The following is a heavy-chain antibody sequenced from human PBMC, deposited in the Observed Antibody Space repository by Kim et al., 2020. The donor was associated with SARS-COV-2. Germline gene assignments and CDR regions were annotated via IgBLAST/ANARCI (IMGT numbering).Heavy chain of an antibody. Sequence: GGSLRLSCAASGFTFDDYAMHWVRQAPGKGLEWVSLISGDGGSTYYADSVKGRFTISRDNSKNSLYLQMNSLRTEDTALYYCAKDIEMVRGVSYDAFDIWGQGTMVTVSS. CDR2: ISGDGGST. CDR1: GFTFDDYA. J-gene: IGHJ3*02. V-gene: IGHV3-43*02. D-gene: IGHD3-10*01. CDR3: AKDIEMVRGVSYDAFDI.